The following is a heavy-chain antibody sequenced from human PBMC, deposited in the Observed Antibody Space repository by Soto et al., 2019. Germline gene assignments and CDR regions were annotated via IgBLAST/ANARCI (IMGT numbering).Heavy chain of an antibody. CDR3: SKGGWLDS. J-gene: IGHJ5*01. Sequence: GGSLRLSCAASGFTFSTYVMSWVRQAPGKGLEWVSAISAGGGSTYYADSVKGRFTLSRDDSKNTLYLQMDSLRADDTALYYCSKGGWLDSWGQGALVTVSS. CDR1: GFTFSTYV. CDR2: ISAGGGST. V-gene: IGHV3-23*01.